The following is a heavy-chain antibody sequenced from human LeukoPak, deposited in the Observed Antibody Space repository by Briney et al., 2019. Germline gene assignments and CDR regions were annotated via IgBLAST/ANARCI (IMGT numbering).Heavy chain of an antibody. CDR1: GYTFSDHY. D-gene: IGHD4-17*01. J-gene: IGHJ4*02. CDR3: ARGALDPETVTNYFEY. CDR2: INPNSGGT. Sequence: ASVRVSCKASGYTFSDHYIQWVRQAPGQGFDWLGSINPNSGGTDYARKFRGRVTMTRDMSLSTAYMELTRLTYDDTAVYYCARGALDPETVTNYFEYWAQGTLVTVSS. V-gene: IGHV1-2*02.